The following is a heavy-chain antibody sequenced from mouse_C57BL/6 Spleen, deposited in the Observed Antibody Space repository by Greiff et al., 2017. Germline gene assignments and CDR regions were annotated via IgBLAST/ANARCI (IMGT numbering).Heavy chain of an antibody. CDR3: ARYYGSSYWYFDD. D-gene: IGHD1-1*01. J-gene: IGHJ1*03. V-gene: IGHV14-2*01. CDR2: IDPEDGET. CDR1: GFNIKDYY. Sequence: EVKLMESGAELVKPGASVKLSCTASGFNIKDYYMHWVKQRTEQGLEWIGRIDPEDGETKYAPKFQGKATITADTSSNTAYLQLSSLTSADTAVYYGARYYGSSYWYFDDWGKGTMVTVSA.